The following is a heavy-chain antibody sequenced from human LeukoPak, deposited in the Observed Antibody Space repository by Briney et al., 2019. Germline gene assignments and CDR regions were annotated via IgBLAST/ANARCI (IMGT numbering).Heavy chain of an antibody. D-gene: IGHD2-2*01. CDR2: IKQDGSEK. CDR1: GFTFSSYW. CDR3: ARRAPIVVVPAAMGVDY. V-gene: IGHV3-7*01. Sequence: GGSLILSCAASGFTFSSYWMSWVRQAPGKGLEWVANIKQDGSEKYYVDSVKGRFTISRDNAKNSLYLQMNSLRAEDTAVYYCARRAPIVVVPAAMGVDYWGQGTLVTVSS. J-gene: IGHJ4*02.